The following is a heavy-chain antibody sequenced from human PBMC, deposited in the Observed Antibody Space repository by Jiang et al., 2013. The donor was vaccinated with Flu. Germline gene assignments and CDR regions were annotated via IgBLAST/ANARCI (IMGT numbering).Heavy chain of an antibody. V-gene: IGHV4-34*01. J-gene: IGHJ4*02. D-gene: IGHD6-13*01. Sequence: RVTISVDTSKNQFSLKLSSVTAADTAVYYCARGGSIAAAADYWGQGTLVTVSS. CDR3: ARGGSIAAAADY.